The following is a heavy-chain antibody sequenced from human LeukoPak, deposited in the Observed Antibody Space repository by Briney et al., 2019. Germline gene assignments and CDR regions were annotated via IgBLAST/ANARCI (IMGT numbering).Heavy chain of an antibody. CDR1: GFTFSSYS. CDR2: ISSSSSTI. V-gene: IGHV3-48*04. Sequence: PGGSLRLSCAASGFTFSSYSMNWVRQAPGKGLEWVSYISSSSSTIYYADSVKGRFTISRDNAKNSLYLQMNSLRVEDTAVYYCARDVYGGYASDIWGQGTMVTVSS. D-gene: IGHD4-17*01. J-gene: IGHJ3*02. CDR3: ARDVYGGYASDI.